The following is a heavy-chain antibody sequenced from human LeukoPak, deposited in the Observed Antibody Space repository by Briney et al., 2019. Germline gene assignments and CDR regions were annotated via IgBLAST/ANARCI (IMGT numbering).Heavy chain of an antibody. J-gene: IGHJ4*02. D-gene: IGHD7-27*01. Sequence: PSETLSLTCTVSGGSISSYYWSWIRQPPGKGLEWIGYIYYSGSTNYNLSLKSRVTISVDTSKNQFSLKLSSVTAADTAVYYCARASTGDYFDYWGQGTLVTVSS. CDR3: ARASTGDYFDY. V-gene: IGHV4-59*01. CDR1: GGSISSYY. CDR2: IYYSGST.